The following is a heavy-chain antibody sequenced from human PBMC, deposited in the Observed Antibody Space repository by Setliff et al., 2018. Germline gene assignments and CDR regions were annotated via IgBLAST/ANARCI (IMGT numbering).Heavy chain of an antibody. CDR3: ATAGYYGSGSYYTLDY. Sequence: ASVKVSCKASGYTFTSYYMHWVQQAPGKGLEWMGRVDPEDGETIYAEKFQGRVTITADTSTDTAYMELSSLRSEDTAVYYCATAGYYGSGSYYTLDYWGQGTLVTVSS. J-gene: IGHJ4*02. CDR1: GYTFTSYY. V-gene: IGHV1-69-2*01. CDR2: VDPEDGET. D-gene: IGHD3-10*01.